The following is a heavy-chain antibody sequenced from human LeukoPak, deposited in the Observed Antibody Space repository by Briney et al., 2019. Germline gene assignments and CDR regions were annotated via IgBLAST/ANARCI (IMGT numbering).Heavy chain of an antibody. Sequence: PSETLSPTCAVYGGSFSGYYWSWIRQPPGKGLEWLGKINHSGSTNYNPSLKSRVTISVDTSKNQFSLELSSVTAADTAVYYCARGRLFFARGVIKGGDWFDPWGQGTLVTVSS. J-gene: IGHJ5*02. D-gene: IGHD3-10*01. CDR1: GGSFSGYY. CDR3: ARGRLFFARGVIKGGDWFDP. V-gene: IGHV4-34*01. CDR2: INHSGST.